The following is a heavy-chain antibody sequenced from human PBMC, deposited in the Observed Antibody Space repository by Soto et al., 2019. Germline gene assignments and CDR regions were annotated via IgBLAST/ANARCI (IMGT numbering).Heavy chain of an antibody. D-gene: IGHD2-15*01. J-gene: IGHJ6*02. V-gene: IGHV3-33*01. CDR3: ARDKEVVVTGDYYYYYGMDV. Sequence: GGSLRLSCAASGFTFSSYGMHWVRQAPGKGLEWVAVIWYDGSNKYYADSVKGRFTISRDNSKNTLYLQMNSLRAEDTAVYYCARDKEVVVTGDYYYYYGMDVWGQGTTVTVSS. CDR1: GFTFSSYG. CDR2: IWYDGSNK.